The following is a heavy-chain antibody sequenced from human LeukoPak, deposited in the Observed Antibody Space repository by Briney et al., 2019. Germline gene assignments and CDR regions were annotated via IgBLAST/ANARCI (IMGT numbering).Heavy chain of an antibody. CDR2: IYSGGST. CDR3: ASYYYDSSGYLLFDY. Sequence: PGGSLRLPCAASGFTVSSNYMSWVRQAPGKGLEWVSVIYSGGSTYYADSVKGRFTISRDNSKNTLYLQMNSLRAEDTAVYYCASYYYDSSGYLLFDYWGQGTLVTVSS. D-gene: IGHD3-22*01. CDR1: GFTVSSNY. V-gene: IGHV3-53*01. J-gene: IGHJ4*02.